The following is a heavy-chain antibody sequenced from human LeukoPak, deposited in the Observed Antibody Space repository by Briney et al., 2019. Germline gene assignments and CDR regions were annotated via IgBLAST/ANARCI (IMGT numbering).Heavy chain of an antibody. CDR2: INPNSGGT. CDR3: ARDMQQLARHPTGY. Sequence: PQASVKVSCKASGYTFTGYYMHWVRQAPGQGLEWMGWINPNSGGTNYAQKFQGRVTMTRDTSISTAYMELSRLRSDDTAVYYCARDMQQLARHPTGYWGQGTLVTVSS. V-gene: IGHV1-2*02. CDR1: GYTFTGYY. J-gene: IGHJ4*02. D-gene: IGHD6-13*01.